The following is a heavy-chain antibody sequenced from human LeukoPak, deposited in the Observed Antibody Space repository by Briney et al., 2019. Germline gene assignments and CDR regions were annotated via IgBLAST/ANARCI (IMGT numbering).Heavy chain of an antibody. D-gene: IGHD3-22*01. V-gene: IGHV7-4-1*02. CDR2: INTNTGSP. CDR1: GYTFTTYA. CDR3: ARDSHYDRSGYSPSDY. J-gene: IGHJ4*02. Sequence: ASVKVSCKTSGYTFTTYAMNWVRQAPGQGLEWMGGINTNTGSPTYAQGFTGRFVFFLDTSVSTAYLQISTLKAEDTAVYYCARDSHYDRSGYSPSDYWGQGTLVTVSS.